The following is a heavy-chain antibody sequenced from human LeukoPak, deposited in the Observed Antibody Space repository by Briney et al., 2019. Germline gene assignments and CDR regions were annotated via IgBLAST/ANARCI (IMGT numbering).Heavy chain of an antibody. D-gene: IGHD3-22*01. V-gene: IGHV3-30-3*01. CDR1: GFTFSSYA. J-gene: IGHJ4*02. CDR3: AKDVPTDYYDSSGYFDY. CDR2: ISYDGSNK. Sequence: GGSLRLSCAASGFTFSSYAMHWVRQAPGKGLEWVAVISYDGSNKYYADSVKGRFTISRDNSKNTLYLQMNSLRAEDTAVYYCAKDVPTDYYDSSGYFDYWGQGTLVTVSS.